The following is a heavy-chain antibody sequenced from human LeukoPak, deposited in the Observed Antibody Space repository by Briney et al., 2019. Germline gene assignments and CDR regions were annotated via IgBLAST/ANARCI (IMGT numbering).Heavy chain of an antibody. D-gene: IGHD4-17*01. V-gene: IGHV4-34*01. CDR1: GGSFSGSY. CDR3: ATIYGDFSDFDS. CDR2: VTHDGRI. J-gene: IGHJ4*02. Sequence: PSETLSLTCAVYGGSFSGSYWNWIRQPPGKGLQWIGEVTHDGRINYNPSLRSRVTISVATSMNQFSLRLTSVTAADTAVYYCATIYGDFSDFDSWAQGTLVTVSS.